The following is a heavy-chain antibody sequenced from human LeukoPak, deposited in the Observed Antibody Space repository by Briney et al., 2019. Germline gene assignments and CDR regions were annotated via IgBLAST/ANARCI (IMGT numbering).Heavy chain of an antibody. Sequence: SVKVSCKASGGTFSSYAISWVRPAPGQGLEWMGRIIPILGIANYAQKFQGRVTITADKSTSTAYMELSSLRSEDTAVYYCARSGSYIPYFDYWGQGTLVTVSS. J-gene: IGHJ4*02. D-gene: IGHD3-10*01. V-gene: IGHV1-69*04. CDR3: ARSGSYIPYFDY. CDR1: GGTFSSYA. CDR2: IIPILGIA.